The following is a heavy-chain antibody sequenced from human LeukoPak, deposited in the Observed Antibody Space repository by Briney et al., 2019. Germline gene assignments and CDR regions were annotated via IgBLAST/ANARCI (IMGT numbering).Heavy chain of an antibody. J-gene: IGHJ3*02. V-gene: IGHV4-34*01. D-gene: IGHD6-13*01. CDR2: INYSGST. Sequence: SETLSLTCAVYGGSLSDYYWSWIRQSPGKGLEWIGEINYSGSTNFNPSLKSRVSISVDTSKKQFSLKLSSVTAADTAVYYCARHLSAAGSPFSAFDIWGQGTMVTVSS. CDR1: GGSLSDYY. CDR3: ARHLSAAGSPFSAFDI.